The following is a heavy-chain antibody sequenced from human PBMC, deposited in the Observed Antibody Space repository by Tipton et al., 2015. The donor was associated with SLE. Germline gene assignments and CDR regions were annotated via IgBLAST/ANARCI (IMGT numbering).Heavy chain of an antibody. Sequence: TLSLTCTVSGGSISSYYWSWIRQPPGKGLEWIGYIYYSGSTNYNPSLKSRVTISVDTSKNQFSLKLTSLTAADTAVYYCARASPTWERHFFYYMDVWGKGTTVTVSS. CDR3: ARASPTWERHFFYYMDV. CDR1: GGSISSYY. D-gene: IGHD1-26*01. V-gene: IGHV4-59*12. J-gene: IGHJ6*03. CDR2: IYYSGST.